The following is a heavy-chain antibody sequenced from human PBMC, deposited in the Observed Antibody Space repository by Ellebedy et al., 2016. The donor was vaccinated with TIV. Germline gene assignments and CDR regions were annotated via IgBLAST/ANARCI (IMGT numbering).Heavy chain of an antibody. CDR3: ARGGSSGSSDY. D-gene: IGHD3-10*01. CDR1: GSTFRSHG. Sequence: GGSLRLXCVASGSTFRSHGIYWVRQAPGTGLEWVAVLSSDGSNKYYADSVKGRFTISRDNSKNTLHLQMNSLRTDDMAVYYCARGGSSGSSDYWGQGTLVTVSS. CDR2: LSSDGSNK. J-gene: IGHJ4*02. V-gene: IGHV3-30*03.